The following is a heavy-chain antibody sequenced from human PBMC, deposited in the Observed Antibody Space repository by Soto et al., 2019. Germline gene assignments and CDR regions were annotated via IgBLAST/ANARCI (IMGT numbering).Heavy chain of an antibody. Sequence: QIQLVQSGPELMKPGASVRVSCKASGYPFTTYDITWVRQAPGQGLEWMGWVSGYNGNAKYAQRLQGRVTMTRETSTSTAYMGLRSLTSDDTAIYYCARDSTARLAWFDPWGQGSLVIVSS. D-gene: IGHD6-6*01. J-gene: IGHJ5*02. CDR1: GYPFTTYD. V-gene: IGHV1-18*04. CDR2: VSGYNGNA. CDR3: ARDSTARLAWFDP.